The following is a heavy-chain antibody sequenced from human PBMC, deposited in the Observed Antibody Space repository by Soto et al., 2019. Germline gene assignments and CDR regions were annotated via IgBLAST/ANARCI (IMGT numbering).Heavy chain of an antibody. CDR1: GYYSSSYW. D-gene: IGHD5-12*01. Sequence: PGESLKISCRGSGYYSSSYWIAWVRQMSGKGLEWVGSVYVSDSETKYSPSFQGQVTTSADKYTNTAYLYWSSLKASDTAMYYCARRGALSGRDAFDVWGEGTMVTVSS. V-gene: IGHV5-51*01. CDR3: ARRGALSGRDAFDV. CDR2: VYVSDSET. J-gene: IGHJ3*01.